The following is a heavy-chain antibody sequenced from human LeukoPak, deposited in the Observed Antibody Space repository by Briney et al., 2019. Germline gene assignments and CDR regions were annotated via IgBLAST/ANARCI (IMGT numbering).Heavy chain of an antibody. CDR3: AKEFVAAVGHYFDY. CDR1: GSTFNTYA. D-gene: IGHD6-13*01. CDR2: ISGSGANT. Sequence: GGSLRLSCAASGSTFNTYAMTWVRQAPGKGLEWVSSISGSGANTYYADSVKGRFTVSRDNSKNTLSLQLNSLRVEDTAVYYCAKEFVAAVGHYFDYWGQGTLVTVSS. V-gene: IGHV3-23*01. J-gene: IGHJ4*02.